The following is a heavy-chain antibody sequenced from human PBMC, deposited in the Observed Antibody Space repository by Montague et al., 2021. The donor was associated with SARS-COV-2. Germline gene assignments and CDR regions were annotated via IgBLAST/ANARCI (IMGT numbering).Heavy chain of an antibody. CDR1: GGPISGSNDY. D-gene: IGHD5-18*01. J-gene: IGHJ4*02. CDR2: VDYSGNT. V-gene: IGHV4-39*01. Sequence: SETLSLTCTVTGGPISGSNDYWGWIRQSPGKGLEWNASVDYSGNTYYSPSLKSRLTVSVDTSKNQFSLKLNSVTAADTALYYCARREYSYGWGDWGQGTLVTVSS. CDR3: ARREYSYGWGD.